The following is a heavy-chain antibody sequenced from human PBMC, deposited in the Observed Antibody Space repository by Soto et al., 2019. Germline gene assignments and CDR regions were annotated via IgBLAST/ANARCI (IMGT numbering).Heavy chain of an antibody. CDR1: GFTLDDYA. J-gene: IGHJ5*02. V-gene: IGHV3-9*01. CDR3: AKEFNDGAVSGPWFDP. D-gene: IGHD6-25*01. Sequence: EVQLVESGGGVVQPGRSLRLSCAASGFTLDDYAMHWVRQAPAKGLEWVSGISWNSGSIGYADSVKGRFTISRDNAKNSLYLQMDSLRAEDTALYYCAKEFNDGAVSGPWFDPWGQGTQVTVSS. CDR2: ISWNSGSI.